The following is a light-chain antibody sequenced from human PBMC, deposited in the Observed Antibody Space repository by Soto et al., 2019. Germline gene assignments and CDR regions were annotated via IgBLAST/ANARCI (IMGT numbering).Light chain of an antibody. CDR1: QSVSSY. CDR3: QQRRGT. V-gene: IGKV3-11*01. J-gene: IGKJ2*02. Sequence: EIVLTQSPATLSLSPGERATLSCRASQSVSSYFAWYQQKPGQAPRLLIYDASNRATGIPARFSGSGSGTDFTLTISSLEPEDFAVYYCQQRRGTFGQGTKLEIK. CDR2: DAS.